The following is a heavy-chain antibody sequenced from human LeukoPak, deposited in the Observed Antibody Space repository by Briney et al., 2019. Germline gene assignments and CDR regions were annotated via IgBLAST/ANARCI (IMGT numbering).Heavy chain of an antibody. Sequence: GSLRLSCAASGFTFSSYAMSWVRQAPGKGLEWIGSIYYSGSTYYNPSLKSRVTISVDTSKNQFSLKLSSVTAADTAVYYCARDNPERGIVAFDIWGQGTMVTVSS. D-gene: IGHD3-16*01. CDR3: ARDNPERGIVAFDI. CDR1: GFTFSSYA. J-gene: IGHJ3*02. CDR2: IYYSGST. V-gene: IGHV4-39*07.